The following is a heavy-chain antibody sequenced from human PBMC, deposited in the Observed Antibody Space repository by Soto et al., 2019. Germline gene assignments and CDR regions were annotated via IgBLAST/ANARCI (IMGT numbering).Heavy chain of an antibody. CDR1: GGSITSYY. J-gene: IGHJ4*01. CDR2: IHNSGST. V-gene: IGHV4-59*01. D-gene: IGHD3-10*01. Sequence: QVQLQESSPGLVKPSETLSLTCTVSGGSITSYYWSWIRQPPGKGLEWIGYIHNSGSTSYNPSLQSRVTILADVSKNQFSLDLRSVTAADTAVYYCARRWSGTDYWGHGTLVTVSS. CDR3: ARRWSGTDY.